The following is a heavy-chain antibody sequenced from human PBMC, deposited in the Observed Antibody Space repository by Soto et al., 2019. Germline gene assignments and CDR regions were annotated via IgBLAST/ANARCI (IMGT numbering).Heavy chain of an antibody. D-gene: IGHD3-3*01. J-gene: IGHJ5*02. CDR2: IDPSDSYT. CDR1: GYSFTSYW. Sequence: PGESLKISCKGSGYSFTSYWISWVRQMPGKGLEWMGRIDPSDSYTNYSPSFQGHVTISADKSISTAYLQWSSLKASDTAMYYCARHWSRKAEALGPAPGLVNWFDPWGQGTLVTVSS. CDR3: ARHWSRKAEALGPAPGLVNWFDP. V-gene: IGHV5-10-1*01.